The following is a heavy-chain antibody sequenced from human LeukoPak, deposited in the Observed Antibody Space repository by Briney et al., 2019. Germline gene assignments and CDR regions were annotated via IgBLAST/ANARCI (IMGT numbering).Heavy chain of an antibody. J-gene: IGHJ4*02. V-gene: IGHV4-34*01. D-gene: IGHD5-18*01. CDR3: AREVQLWFAGPHRYFDY. Sequence: KPSETPSLTRTVSGGSLSSYYWGWIRQPPREGLGWIWENNHSGSTNYNPSLKSRVTISVDTSKNQFSLKLSSVTAADTAVYYCAREVQLWFAGPHRYFDYWGQGTLVTVSS. CDR2: NNHSGST. CDR1: GGSLSSYY.